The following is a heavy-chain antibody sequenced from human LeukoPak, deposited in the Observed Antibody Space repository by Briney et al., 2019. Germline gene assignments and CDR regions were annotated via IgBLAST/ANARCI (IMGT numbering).Heavy chain of an antibody. CDR3: ARGSEDYYGIGIVSFWFDP. CDR2: ISSSGSTI. V-gene: IGHV3-11*01. D-gene: IGHD3-10*01. CDR1: GFTFSDYY. Sequence: GGSLRLSCAASGFTFSDYYMSWIRQAPGKGLEWVSYISSSGSTIYYADSVKGRFTISRDNAKNSLYLQMNSLRAEDTAVYYCARGSEDYYGIGIVSFWFDPWGQGTLVTVSS. J-gene: IGHJ5*02.